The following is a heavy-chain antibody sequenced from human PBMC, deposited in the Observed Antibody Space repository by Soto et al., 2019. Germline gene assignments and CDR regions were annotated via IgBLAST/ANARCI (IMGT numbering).Heavy chain of an antibody. CDR3: ARQGNGAEGFDF. V-gene: IGHV5-51*01. Sequence: SLKISCKGSGYRFSSHWIGWVRQMPGKGLDWMGIIYPGDSDTRYSPSFLGQVTISADKSINTADLQWSSLKASDTAMYYCARQGNGAEGFDFWGQGALVTVSS. CDR2: IYPGDSDT. CDR1: GYRFSSHW. D-gene: IGHD4-17*01. J-gene: IGHJ4*02.